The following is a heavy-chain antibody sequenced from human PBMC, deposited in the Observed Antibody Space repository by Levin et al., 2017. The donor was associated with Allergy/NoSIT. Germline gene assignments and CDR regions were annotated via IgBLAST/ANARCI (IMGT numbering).Heavy chain of an antibody. CDR3: AKDTYYYGSGSYYYGIPLRYYMDV. J-gene: IGHJ6*03. CDR2: ISYDGSNK. V-gene: IGHV3-30*18. CDR1: GFTFSNYG. D-gene: IGHD3-10*01. Sequence: GGSLRLSCAASGFTFSNYGMHWVRQAPDKGLEWVAVISYDGSNKYSADSVKGRFTISRDNSKNTLYLQMNSLRAEDTAVYYCAKDTYYYGSGSYYYGIPLRYYMDVWGKGTTVTVSS.